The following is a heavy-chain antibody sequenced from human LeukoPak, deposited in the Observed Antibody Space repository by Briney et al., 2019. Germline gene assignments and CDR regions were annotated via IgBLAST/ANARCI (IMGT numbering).Heavy chain of an antibody. Sequence: SETLSLTCTVSGGSISSCYWSWFRQPPGKGLEGIGYSHYSGRTNYNPSLKSRVTMSVDTSKNQFSLKLSSVTAADTALYYCARHAAGGGYDYPWGQGTLVTVSS. CDR3: ARHAAGGGYDYP. V-gene: IGHV4-59*08. J-gene: IGHJ5*02. D-gene: IGHD5-12*01. CDR2: SHYSGRT. CDR1: GGSISSCY.